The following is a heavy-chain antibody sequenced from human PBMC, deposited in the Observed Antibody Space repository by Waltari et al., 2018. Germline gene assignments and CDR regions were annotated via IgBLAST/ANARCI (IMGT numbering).Heavy chain of an antibody. J-gene: IGHJ6*03. CDR1: GYTFTSYG. CDR2: ISAYNGNT. V-gene: IGHV1-18*01. CDR3: ARDGGPTYYDILTGYYRDYYYYYYMDV. Sequence: GESGAEVKKPGASVKVSCKASGYTFTSYGISWVRQAPGQGLEWMGWISAYNGNTNYAQKLQGRVTMTTDTSTSTAYMELRSLRSDDTAVYYCARDGGPTYYDILTGYYRDYYYYYYMDVWGKGTTVTISS. D-gene: IGHD3-9*01.